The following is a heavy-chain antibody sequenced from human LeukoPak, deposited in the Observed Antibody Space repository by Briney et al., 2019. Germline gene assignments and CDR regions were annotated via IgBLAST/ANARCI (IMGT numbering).Heavy chain of an antibody. CDR1: GFTFSSYA. Sequence: GGSLRLSCAASGFTFSSYAMSWVRHPPGKGREWDSAISGDGGSTYYADSVTGRLTSSRDNSKNPLYLQMNSLRAEDTAVYFCAKDRGYSYGYSCDYWGQGTLVTVSS. J-gene: IGHJ4*02. D-gene: IGHD5-18*01. CDR2: ISGDGGST. CDR3: AKDRGYSYGYSCDY. V-gene: IGHV3-23*01.